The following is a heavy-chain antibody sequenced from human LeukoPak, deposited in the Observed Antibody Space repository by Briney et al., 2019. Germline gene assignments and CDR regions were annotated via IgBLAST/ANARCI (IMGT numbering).Heavy chain of an antibody. CDR1: GYTFTDYY. V-gene: IGHV1-69-2*01. CDR2: VDPEDGET. J-gene: IGHJ5*02. CDR3: ATAGYGDGFDP. D-gene: IGHD4-17*01. Sequence: VKVSCKGSGYTFTDYYMHWVQQAPGKGLEWMGLVDPEDGETIYAEKFQGRVTINADTSTDTAYMELSSLRSEDTAVYYCATAGYGDGFDPWGQGTLVTVSS.